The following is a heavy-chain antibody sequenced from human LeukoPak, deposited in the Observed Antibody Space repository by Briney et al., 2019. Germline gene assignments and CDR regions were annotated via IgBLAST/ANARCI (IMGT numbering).Heavy chain of an antibody. CDR2: IYYSGST. J-gene: IGHJ4*02. Sequence: PPETLSLTCTVSGGSISSYYWSWIRQPPGKGLEWIGYIYYSGSTNYNPSLKSRVTISVDTSKNQFSLKLSSVTAADTAVYYCAGSSSSSDYWGQGTLVTVSS. D-gene: IGHD6-6*01. V-gene: IGHV4-59*01. CDR3: AGSSSSSDY. CDR1: GGSISSYY.